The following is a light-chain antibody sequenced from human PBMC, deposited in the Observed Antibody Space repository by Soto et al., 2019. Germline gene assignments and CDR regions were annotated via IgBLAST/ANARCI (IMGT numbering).Light chain of an antibody. CDR3: QQYVNSPVT. J-gene: IGKJ2*01. Sequence: EIVLTQSPDTLYLSPGEGATLSCRASQRVNSSYLAWYQQKPGQAPRRLISGASDRATGVPARVSGSGSGTDFTLTISRLEPEDFAVYYCQQYVNSPVTFGQGTKLEIK. CDR1: QRVNSSY. V-gene: IGKV3-20*01. CDR2: GAS.